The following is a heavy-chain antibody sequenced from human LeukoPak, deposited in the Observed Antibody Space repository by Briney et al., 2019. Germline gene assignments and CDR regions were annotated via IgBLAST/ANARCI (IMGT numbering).Heavy chain of an antibody. V-gene: IGHV3-30*18. CDR2: ISYDGSNK. CDR1: GFTFSSYG. J-gene: IGHJ4*02. CDR3: AKDDDILTGRSLPDY. Sequence: GGSLRLSCAASGFTFSSYGMHWVRQAPGKGLEWVAVISYDGSNKYYADSVKGRFTISRDNSKNTLYLQVNSLRAEDTAVYYCAKDDDILTGRSLPDYWGQGTLVTVSS. D-gene: IGHD3-9*01.